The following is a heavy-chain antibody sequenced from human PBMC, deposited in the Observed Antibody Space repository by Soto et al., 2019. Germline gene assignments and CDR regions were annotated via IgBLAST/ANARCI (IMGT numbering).Heavy chain of an antibody. CDR2: IYYSGST. CDR1: GGTSSSYY. CDR3: ARVLFGRGNWFDP. V-gene: IGHV4-59*01. J-gene: IGHJ5*02. Sequence: EMLPLSWTVAGGTSSSYYWSWIRQHPGKGLEWIGYIYYSGSTNYNPSLKSRVTISVDTSKNQFSLKLSSVTAADTAVYYCARVLFGRGNWFDPWGQGTLVTVSS. D-gene: IGHD3-3*01.